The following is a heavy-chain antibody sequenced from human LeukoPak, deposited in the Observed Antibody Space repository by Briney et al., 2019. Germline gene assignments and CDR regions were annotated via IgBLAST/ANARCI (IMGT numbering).Heavy chain of an antibody. Sequence: SVKVSCKASGYTFTSYGISWVQQAPGQGLEWMGGIIPIFGTANYAQKFQGRVTITADESTSTAYMELSSLRAEDTAVYYCARGLGGLYYGMDVWGQGTTVTVSS. CDR3: ARGLGGLYYGMDV. J-gene: IGHJ6*02. CDR1: GYTFTSYG. V-gene: IGHV1-69*13. CDR2: IIPIFGTA. D-gene: IGHD3-10*01.